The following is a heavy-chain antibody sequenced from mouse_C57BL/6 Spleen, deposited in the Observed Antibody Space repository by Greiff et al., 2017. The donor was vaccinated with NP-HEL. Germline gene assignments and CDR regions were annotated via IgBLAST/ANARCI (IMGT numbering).Heavy chain of an antibody. CDR2: IYPRSGNT. V-gene: IGHV1-81*01. CDR1: GYTFTSYG. CDR3: ERGITTGEGFAY. J-gene: IGHJ3*01. Sequence: VKLQESGAELARPGASVKLSCKASGYTFTSYGISWVKQRTGQGLEWIGEIYPRSGNTYYNEKFKGKATLTADKSSSTAYMELRSLTSEDSAVYFCERGITTGEGFAYWGQGTLVTAAA. D-gene: IGHD1-1*01.